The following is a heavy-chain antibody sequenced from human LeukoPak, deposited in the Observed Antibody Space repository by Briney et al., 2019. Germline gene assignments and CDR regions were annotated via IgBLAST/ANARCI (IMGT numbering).Heavy chain of an antibody. CDR2: LYYTGSA. V-gene: IGHV4-39*01. D-gene: IGHD2-2*03. Sequence: SETLSLTCTVSGGSISSSDHFWGWIRQSPGKGLEWIGSLYYTGSAYYNPSLKSRVTIFVDTSKNQFSLRVTSVTAADTYVYYCARGFSGLVGSGNWFDSWGQGTLVTVSS. CDR1: GGSISSSDHF. J-gene: IGHJ5*01. CDR3: ARGFSGLVGSGNWFDS.